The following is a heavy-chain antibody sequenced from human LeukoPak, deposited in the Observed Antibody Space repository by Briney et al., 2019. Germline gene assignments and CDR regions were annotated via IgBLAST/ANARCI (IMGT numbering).Heavy chain of an antibody. D-gene: IGHD1-14*01. J-gene: IGHJ3*02. CDR3: ARDKSVFNDAFDI. V-gene: IGHV4-39*07. CDR2: IYYSGST. CDR1: GGSISSSSYY. Sequence: SETLSLTCTVSGGSISSSSYYWGWIRQPPGKGLEWIGSIYYSGSTYYNPSLKSRVTMSVDTSKNQFSLKLSSVTAADTAVYYCARDKSVFNDAFDIWGQGTMVTVSS.